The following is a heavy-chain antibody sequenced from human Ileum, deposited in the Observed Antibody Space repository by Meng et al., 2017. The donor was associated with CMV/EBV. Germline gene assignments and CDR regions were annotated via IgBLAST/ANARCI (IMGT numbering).Heavy chain of an antibody. CDR3: VRQVVAASFDY. V-gene: IGHV4-30-4*08. CDR2: IYYSGSP. J-gene: IGHJ4*02. CDR1: GGSLTGGNYY. D-gene: IGHD2-15*01. Sequence: QVQLQGPGPGLLKPSPTLSSTCPASGGSLTGGNYYWSWIRQPPGRGLEWIGYIYYSGSPYYNPSLKSRVTISLATSKNQFSLNLRSVTATDSAVYYCVRQVVAASFDYWGQGALVTVSS.